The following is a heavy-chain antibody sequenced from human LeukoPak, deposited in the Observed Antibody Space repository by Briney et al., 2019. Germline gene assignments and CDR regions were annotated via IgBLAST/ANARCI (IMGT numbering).Heavy chain of an antibody. V-gene: IGHV3-33*05. CDR2: ISYDGSEK. CDR1: GFTFSSSC. CDR3: ARDSTKVYQHYFDF. J-gene: IGHJ4*02. Sequence: QTGRSLRLSCAASGFTFSSSCMHWVRQTPGKGLEWVAFISYDGSEKYYADSMKRRFTLSRDNAKNTLYLEGVSLRAEDTAIYYCARDSTKVYQHYFDFWGQGTLVTVSS. D-gene: IGHD6-6*01.